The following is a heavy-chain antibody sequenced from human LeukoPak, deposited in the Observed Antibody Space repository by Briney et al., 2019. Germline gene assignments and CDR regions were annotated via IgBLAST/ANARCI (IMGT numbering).Heavy chain of an antibody. CDR2: INHSGST. Sequence: SETLSLTCAVYGGSFSGYYWSWIRQPPGKGLEWIGEINHSGSTNYNPSLKSRVTIPVDTSKNQFSLKLSSVTAADTAVYYCAREVSYGPPSGFDPWGQGTLVTVSS. J-gene: IGHJ5*02. D-gene: IGHD4-17*01. CDR1: GGSFSGYY. CDR3: AREVSYGPPSGFDP. V-gene: IGHV4-34*01.